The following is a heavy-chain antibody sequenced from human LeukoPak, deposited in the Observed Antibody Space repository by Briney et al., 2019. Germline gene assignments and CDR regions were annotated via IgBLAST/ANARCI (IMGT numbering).Heavy chain of an antibody. CDR1: GFTFSSYW. V-gene: IGHV3-64*01. CDR3: ARDSIAVAGTIDY. J-gene: IGHJ4*02. CDR2: ISSNGGST. Sequence: PGGSLRRYCAASGFTFSSYWMSWVRQAPGKGLEYVSAISSNGGSTYYANSVKGRFTISRDNSKNTLYLQMGSLRAEDMAVYYCARDSIAVAGTIDYWGQGTLVTVSS. D-gene: IGHD6-19*01.